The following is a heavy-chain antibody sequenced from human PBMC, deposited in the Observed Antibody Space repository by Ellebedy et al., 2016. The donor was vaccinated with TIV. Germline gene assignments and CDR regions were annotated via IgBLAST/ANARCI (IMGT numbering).Heavy chain of an antibody. CDR2: IYNSGST. Sequence: MPGGSLRLSCTISGGSINSYCWSWIRQPAGKGLEWIGNIYNSGSTKFSPSLKSRVTLSVDTSKNQVSLRLSSVTAADTAVYYCAICRDHAFDIWGQGTLVTVSS. V-gene: IGHV4-4*07. CDR3: AICRDHAFDI. J-gene: IGHJ3*02. CDR1: GGSINSYC. D-gene: IGHD2-2*01.